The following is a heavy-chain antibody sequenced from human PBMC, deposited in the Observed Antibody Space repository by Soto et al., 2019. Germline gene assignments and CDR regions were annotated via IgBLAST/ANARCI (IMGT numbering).Heavy chain of an antibody. CDR2: ISYDGSNK. D-gene: IGHD3-9*01. CDR3: AKNRYDFDWSSYFDY. CDR1: GFTFSSYG. J-gene: IGHJ4*02. V-gene: IGHV3-30*18. Sequence: PGGSLRLSCAASGFTFSSYGMHWVRQAPGKGLEWVAVISYDGSNKYYADSVKGRFTISRDNSKNTLYLQMNSLRAEDTAVYYCAKNRYDFDWSSYFDYWGQGTLVTVSS.